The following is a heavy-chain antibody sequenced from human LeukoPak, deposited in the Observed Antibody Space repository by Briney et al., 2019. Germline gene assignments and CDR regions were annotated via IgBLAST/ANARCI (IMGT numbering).Heavy chain of an antibody. J-gene: IGHJ5*02. CDR1: GYTFVTYG. D-gene: IGHD2-15*01. Sequence: KVSCKASGYTFVTYGISWVRQMPGKGLEWMGIICPGDSDTRYSPSFQGQVTISADKSISTAYLQWSSLKASDTAMYYCARPIGTYCSGGSCYSGWFDPWGQGTLVTVSS. V-gene: IGHV5-51*01. CDR3: ARPIGTYCSGGSCYSGWFDP. CDR2: ICPGDSDT.